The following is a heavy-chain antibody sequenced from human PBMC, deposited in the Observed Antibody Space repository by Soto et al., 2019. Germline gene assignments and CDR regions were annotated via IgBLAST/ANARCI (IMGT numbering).Heavy chain of an antibody. CDR3: ARHLPYYYDSSGYYSD. J-gene: IGHJ4*02. V-gene: IGHV4-61*08. CDR2: ISYSGST. CDR1: GGSISSGGYY. Sequence: PSETLSLTCTVSGGSISSGGYYWSWIRQHPGKGLEWIGYISYSGSTNYNPSLKSRVTISVDTSKNQFSLKLSSVTAADTAVYYCARHLPYYYDSSGYYSDWGQGTLVTVSS. D-gene: IGHD3-22*01.